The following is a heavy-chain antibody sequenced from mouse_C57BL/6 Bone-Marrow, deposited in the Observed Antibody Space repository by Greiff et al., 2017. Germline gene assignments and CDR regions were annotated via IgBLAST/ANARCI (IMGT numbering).Heavy chain of an antibody. CDR3: ARSGWFAY. CDR2: IYPGSGST. J-gene: IGHJ3*01. V-gene: IGHV1-55*01. CDR1: GYTFTSYW. Sequence: VQLQQPGAELVKPGASVKMSCKASGYTFTSYWITWVRQRPGQGLEWIGEIYPGSGSTYYNEKLTGKATLTIETSTSTAYMQLSSLTSEDSAVYYCARSGWFAYWGQGTLVTVSA.